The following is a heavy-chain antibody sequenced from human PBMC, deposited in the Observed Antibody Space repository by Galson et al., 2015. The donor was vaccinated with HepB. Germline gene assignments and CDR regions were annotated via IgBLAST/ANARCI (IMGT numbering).Heavy chain of an antibody. CDR1: GYTFTSYY. J-gene: IGHJ3*02. CDR2: INPSGGST. D-gene: IGHD3-22*01. V-gene: IGHV1-46*01. Sequence: SVKVSCKASGYTFTSYYMHWVRQAPGQELEWMGIINPSGGSTSYAQKFQGRVTMTRDTSTSTVYMELSSLRSEDTAVYYCARDLTMIVVSHYDAFDIWGQGTMVTVSS. CDR3: ARDLTMIVVSHYDAFDI.